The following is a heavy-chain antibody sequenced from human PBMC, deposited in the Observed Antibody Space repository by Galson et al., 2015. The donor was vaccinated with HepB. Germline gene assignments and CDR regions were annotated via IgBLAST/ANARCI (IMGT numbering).Heavy chain of an antibody. Sequence: SLRLSCAASGFTFGDYAMSWVRQAPGKGLEWVSGISAGGGSISYADSVKGRFTISRDNSKKTLYLQINNLRAEDTAVYYCAKDLQLPYCSGGSCSPPDYCGQGTLVTVSS. J-gene: IGHJ4*02. D-gene: IGHD2-15*01. CDR1: GFTFGDYA. CDR2: ISAGGGSI. CDR3: AKDLQLPYCSGGSCSPPDY. V-gene: IGHV3-23*01.